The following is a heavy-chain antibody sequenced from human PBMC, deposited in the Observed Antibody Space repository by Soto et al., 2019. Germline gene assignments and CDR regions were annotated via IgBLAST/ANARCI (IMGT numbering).Heavy chain of an antibody. CDR2: ISAHSGNT. CDR3: ARDVLKYVAPTETGDAFDI. CDR1: GYIFTSYG. Sequence: QVQLVQSGAEVKKPGASVKVSCKASGYIFTSYGVSWLRQAPGQGLEWMGWISAHSGNTNYAQKFQGRVTMTTDTSTNTAFLELSSLTSDDTAVYYCARDVLKYVAPTETGDAFDIWGQGTMVTVSS. V-gene: IGHV1-18*01. J-gene: IGHJ3*02. D-gene: IGHD3-16*01.